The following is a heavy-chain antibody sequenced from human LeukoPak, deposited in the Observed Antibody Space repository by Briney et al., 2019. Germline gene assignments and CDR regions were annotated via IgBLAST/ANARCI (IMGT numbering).Heavy chain of an antibody. Sequence: RGSLRLSCAASGFTFSSYGMHWVRQAPGKGLEWVAVISYDGSNKYYADSVKGRFTISRDNSKNTLYLQMNSLRAEDTAVYYCAKDIVATIGYYGMDVWGQGTTVTVSS. CDR2: ISYDGSNK. V-gene: IGHV3-30*18. J-gene: IGHJ6*02. D-gene: IGHD5-12*01. CDR1: GFTFSSYG. CDR3: AKDIVATIGYYGMDV.